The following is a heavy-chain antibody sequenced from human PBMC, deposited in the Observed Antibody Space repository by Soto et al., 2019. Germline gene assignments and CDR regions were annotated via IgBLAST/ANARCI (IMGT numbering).Heavy chain of an antibody. CDR1: GFAFRTYE. CDR3: VSDRGYTSGPYGGFFDF. CDR2: ISTTGTST. Sequence: GGPLIPSSPASGFAFRTYELNLVSEAPGGGLELVAFISTTGTSTKYADSVKGRFTIFRDNDQNSVYLAMNSMRVDDTAVYYCVSDRGYTSGPYGGFFDFWVQGHLVTIS. J-gene: IGHJ4*02. V-gene: IGHV3-48*03. D-gene: IGHD6-19*01.